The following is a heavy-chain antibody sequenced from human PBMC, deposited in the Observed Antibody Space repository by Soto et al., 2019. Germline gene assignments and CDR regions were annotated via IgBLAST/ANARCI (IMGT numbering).Heavy chain of an antibody. Sequence: QVQLQESGPGLVKPSQTLSLTCTVSGGSISSGGYYWSWIRQHPGKGLEWIGYIYYSGSTYYNPSLKSRVTISVDTSKNQFSLKLSSVTVADTAVYYCARGGSSWSYNWFDPWGQGTLVTVSS. CDR1: GGSISSGGYY. D-gene: IGHD6-13*01. V-gene: IGHV4-31*03. J-gene: IGHJ5*02. CDR2: IYYSGST. CDR3: ARGGSSWSYNWFDP.